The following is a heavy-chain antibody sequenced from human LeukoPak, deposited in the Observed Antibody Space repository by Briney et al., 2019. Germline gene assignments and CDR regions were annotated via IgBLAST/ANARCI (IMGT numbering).Heavy chain of an antibody. V-gene: IGHV1-2*02. Sequence: ASVRVSCKASGYTFTGYYIHWVRQAPGQGLEWMGYINPNSGYTNYAQKFQDRVTVTRDTSISTAYMQLSRLRYDDTAVYYCAREEANTRIHFDYWGQGTLVTVSS. CDR3: AREEANTRIHFDY. CDR1: GYTFTGYY. D-gene: IGHD3-22*01. J-gene: IGHJ4*02. CDR2: INPNSGYT.